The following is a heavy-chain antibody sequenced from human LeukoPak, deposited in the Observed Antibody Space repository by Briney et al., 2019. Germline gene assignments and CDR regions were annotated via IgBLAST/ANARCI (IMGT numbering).Heavy chain of an antibody. CDR3: ARGVEGSSYYDSSGKGNALDI. V-gene: IGHV3-48*02. CDR1: GFTFSSYS. Sequence: GGSLRLSCAASGFTFSSYSMNWVRQAPGKGLEWVSYISSSSSTIYYADSVKGRFTISRDNAKNSLYLQMDSLRDEDTAVYYCARGVEGSSYYDSSGKGNALDIWGQGTVVTASS. D-gene: IGHD3-22*01. CDR2: ISSSSSTI. J-gene: IGHJ3*02.